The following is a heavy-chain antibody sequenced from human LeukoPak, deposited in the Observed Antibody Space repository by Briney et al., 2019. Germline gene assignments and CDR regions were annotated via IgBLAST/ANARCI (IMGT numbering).Heavy chain of an antibody. CDR2: FDPEDGET. CDR1: GYTLTELS. Sequence: ASVNVSCKVSGYTLTELSMHWVRQAPGKGLEWMGGFDPEDGETIYAQKFQGRVTITADESTSTAYMELSSLRSEDTAVYYCAGYYDSSGYFVDYWGQGTLVTVSS. J-gene: IGHJ4*02. CDR3: AGYYDSSGYFVDY. V-gene: IGHV1-24*01. D-gene: IGHD3-22*01.